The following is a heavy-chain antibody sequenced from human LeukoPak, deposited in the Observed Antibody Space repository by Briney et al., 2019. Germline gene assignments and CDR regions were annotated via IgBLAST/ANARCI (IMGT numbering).Heavy chain of an antibody. CDR3: ARLGARQMLEY. CDR2: IKQDGGQI. D-gene: IGHD4-17*01. V-gene: IGHV3-7*01. J-gene: IGHJ4*02. CDR1: GGSISSNSYY. Sequence: ETLSLTCAVSGGSISSNSYYWGWVRQSPGKGLEWVANIKQDGGQISYLDSVKGRFTVSRDNAKNSLYLQMNSLRAEDTAVYYCARLGARQMLEYWGQGTLVTVSS.